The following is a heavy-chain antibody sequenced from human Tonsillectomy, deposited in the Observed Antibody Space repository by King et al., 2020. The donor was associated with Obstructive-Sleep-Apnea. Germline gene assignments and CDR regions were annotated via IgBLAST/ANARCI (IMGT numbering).Heavy chain of an antibody. Sequence: LQLQESGPGLVKPSETLSLTCTVSGGSISSNSYWGWIRQPPGKGLEWIGHIYYSGSTYYNPSLKSRVTISVDTSKNQFSLELNSLTAADTAVYYCARADRDIAMGLFDYWGQGTLVTVSS. D-gene: IGHD5-18*01. V-gene: IGHV4-39*07. CDR2: IYYSGST. CDR1: GGSISSNSY. CDR3: ARADRDIAMGLFDY. J-gene: IGHJ4*02.